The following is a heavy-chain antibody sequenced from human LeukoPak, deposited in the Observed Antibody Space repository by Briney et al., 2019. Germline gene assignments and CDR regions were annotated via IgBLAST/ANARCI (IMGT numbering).Heavy chain of an antibody. V-gene: IGHV4-61*05. J-gene: IGHJ5*02. CDR2: IYYSGST. CDR3: ARNYDFWSGLRFDP. Sequence: SETLSLTCTVSGGSISSSRYYWAWIRQPPGKGLEWIGYIYYSGSTNYNPSLKSRVTISVDTSKNQFSLKLSSVTAADTAVYYCARNYDFWSGLRFDPWGQGTLVTVSS. CDR1: GGSISSSRYY. D-gene: IGHD3-3*01.